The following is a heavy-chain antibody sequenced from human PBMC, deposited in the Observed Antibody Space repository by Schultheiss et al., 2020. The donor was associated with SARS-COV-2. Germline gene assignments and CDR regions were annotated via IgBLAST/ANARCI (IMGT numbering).Heavy chain of an antibody. J-gene: IGHJ5*02. CDR1: GGSISSSNW. D-gene: IGHD3-16*01. CDR3: ARAPITSPNWFDT. Sequence: SETLSLTCAVSGGSISSSNWWSWVRQPPGKGLEWIGEIYHSGSTNYNPSLKSRVTISVDKSKNQFSLKLSSVTAADTAVYYCARAPITSPNWFDTWGQGTLVTVSS. V-gene: IGHV4-4*02. CDR2: IYHSGST.